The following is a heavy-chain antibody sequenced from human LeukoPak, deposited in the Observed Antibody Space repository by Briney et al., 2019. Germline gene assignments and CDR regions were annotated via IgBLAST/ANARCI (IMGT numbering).Heavy chain of an antibody. V-gene: IGHV1-2*02. CDR3: ARICSGGSCYPFDY. CDR2: INPNNGGT. Sequence: GASVKVSRKASGYTFTGYYIHWVRQAPGQGLEWMGWINPNNGGTNYAQKFQGRVTMTRDTSISTAYMELSRLRSDDTAVYYCARICSGGSCYPFDYWGQGTLVTVSS. CDR1: GYTFTGYY. J-gene: IGHJ4*02. D-gene: IGHD2-15*01.